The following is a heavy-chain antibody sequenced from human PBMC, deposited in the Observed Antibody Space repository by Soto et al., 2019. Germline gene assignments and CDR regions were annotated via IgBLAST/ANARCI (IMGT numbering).Heavy chain of an antibody. D-gene: IGHD3-10*01. CDR2: ISGSGGST. CDR1: GFTFSSYA. CDR3: AKDRDADDVGAPIDY. J-gene: IGHJ4*02. Sequence: PGGSLRLSCAASGFTFSSYAMSWVRQAPGKGLEWVSAISGSGGSTYYADSVKGRFTISRDNSKNTLYLQMNSLRAEDTAVYYCAKDRDADDVGAPIDYWGQGTLVTAPQ. V-gene: IGHV3-23*01.